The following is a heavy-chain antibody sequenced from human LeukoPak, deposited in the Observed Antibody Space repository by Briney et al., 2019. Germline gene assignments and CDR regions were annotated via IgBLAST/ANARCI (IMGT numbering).Heavy chain of an antibody. D-gene: IGHD2-2*01. CDR3: GSSSTTCCDH. J-gene: IGHJ4*02. CDR1: RIIFSASW. V-gene: IGHV3-74*01. CDR2: FDTDGTIT. Sequence: QTGGPLRLFFAPSRIIFSASWTHWVRESPGKALICVARFDTDGTITIYADSVEGRFTISRHNAENTLYLQMNSLRSEDTSVYYCGSSSTTCCDHWGQGALVTVSS.